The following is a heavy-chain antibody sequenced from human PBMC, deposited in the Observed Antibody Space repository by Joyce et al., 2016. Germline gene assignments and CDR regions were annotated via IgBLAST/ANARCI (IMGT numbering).Heavy chain of an antibody. D-gene: IGHD3-10*02. CDR3: ARHVTDWFDP. V-gene: IGHV5-10-1*03. CDR1: GYSFTSHW. J-gene: IGHJ5*02. Sequence: EVQLVQSGAEVKKPGESLRISCKGSGYSFTSHWISWVRKMPGKGLEWMGRIEPRDSYTDYSPSFEGHVTISVDKTISAACLQWSSLRASDTAIYYCARHVTDWFDPWGQGTLVTVSS. CDR2: IEPRDSYT.